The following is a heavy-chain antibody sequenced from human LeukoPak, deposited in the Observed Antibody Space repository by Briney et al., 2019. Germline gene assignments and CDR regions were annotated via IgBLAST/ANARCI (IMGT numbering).Heavy chain of an antibody. V-gene: IGHV3-53*01. D-gene: IGHD6-19*01. CDR2: IYSGGST. J-gene: IGHJ4*02. CDR3: ARYTHSSGFDY. Sequence: GGSLRLSCAASGLIVSSNYMSWVRQAPGKGLEWVSVIYSGGSTYYADPVKGRFTISRDNSKNTLYLQMNSLRAEDTAVYYCARYTHSSGFDYWGQGTLVTVSS. CDR1: GLIVSSNY.